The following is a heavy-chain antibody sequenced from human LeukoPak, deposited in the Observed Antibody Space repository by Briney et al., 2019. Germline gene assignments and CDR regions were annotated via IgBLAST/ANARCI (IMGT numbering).Heavy chain of an antibody. D-gene: IGHD3-9*01. Sequence: PETLSLTCTVSGGSISSSSYYWGWIRQPPGKGLEWIGSIYYSGSTYYNPSLKSRVTISVDTSKNQFSLKLSSVTAADTAVYYCARPSYYDILTGYTKDYWGQGTLVTVSS. J-gene: IGHJ4*02. V-gene: IGHV4-39*01. CDR1: GGSISSSSYY. CDR2: IYYSGST. CDR3: ARPSYYDILTGYTKDY.